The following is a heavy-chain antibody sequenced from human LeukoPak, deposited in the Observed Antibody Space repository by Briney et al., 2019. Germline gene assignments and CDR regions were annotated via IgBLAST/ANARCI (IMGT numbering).Heavy chain of an antibody. J-gene: IGHJ4*02. CDR3: ARGGKRMTTVTTIGY. Sequence: GASVKVSCKASGYTFTGYYMHWVRQAPGQGLEWMGRINPNSGGTNYAQKFQGKVTMTRDTSISTAYMELSRLRSDDTAVYYCARGGKRMTTVTTIGYWGQGTLVTVSS. D-gene: IGHD4-17*01. CDR1: GYTFTGYY. V-gene: IGHV1-2*06. CDR2: INPNSGGT.